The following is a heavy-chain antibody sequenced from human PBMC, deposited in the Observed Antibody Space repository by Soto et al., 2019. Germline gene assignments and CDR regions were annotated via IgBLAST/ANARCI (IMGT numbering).Heavy chain of an antibody. V-gene: IGHV3-23*01. CDR2: ISGSAGST. J-gene: IGHJ4*02. CDR3: ARDGYNWNDVYFDY. CDR1: GFTFTNYA. D-gene: IGHD1-20*01. Sequence: EVQLLESGGGLVQPGGSLRLSCAASGFTFTNYAMNWVRQAPGKGLEWVSGISGSAGSTFYADSVKGRFTISRDNAKNSLYLQMNSLRAEDTAVYYCARDGYNWNDVYFDYWGQGTLVTVSS.